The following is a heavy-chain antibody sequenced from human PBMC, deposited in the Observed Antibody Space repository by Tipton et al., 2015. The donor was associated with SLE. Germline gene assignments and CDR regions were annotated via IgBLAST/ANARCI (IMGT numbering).Heavy chain of an antibody. CDR2: ISSSSYI. CDR1: GFTFSSYS. J-gene: IGHJ6*03. Sequence: GSLRLSCAASGFTFSSYSMNWVRQAPGKGLEWVSSISSSSYIYYADSVKGRFTISRDNAKNSPYLQMNSLRAEDTAVYYCARVGGDSYYYYYMDVWGKGTTVTVSS. V-gene: IGHV3-21*01. CDR3: ARVGGDSYYYYYMDV. D-gene: IGHD3-10*01.